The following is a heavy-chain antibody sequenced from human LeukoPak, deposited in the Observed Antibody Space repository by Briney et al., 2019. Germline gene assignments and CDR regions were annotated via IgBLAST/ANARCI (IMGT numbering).Heavy chain of an antibody. J-gene: IGHJ6*02. V-gene: IGHV1-69*04. D-gene: IGHD5-18*01. Sequence: ASVKVSCKASGGTFNTYAITWVRQAPGQGLEWMGRIIPILDVADYVQQFQGRVTISADRSTSTVYMDLSSLRSEDTATYYCARFPVRGYTYGSVIHHVDVWGQGTTVTVSS. CDR1: GGTFNTYA. CDR2: IIPILDVA. CDR3: ARFPVRGYTYGSVIHHVDV.